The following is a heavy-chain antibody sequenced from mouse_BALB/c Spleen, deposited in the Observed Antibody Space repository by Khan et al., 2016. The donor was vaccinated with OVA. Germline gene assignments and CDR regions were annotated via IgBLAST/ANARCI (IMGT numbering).Heavy chain of an antibody. J-gene: IGHJ3*01. CDR2: IIPSTDYT. CDR1: GYTFTTYT. V-gene: IGHV1-4*01. D-gene: IGHD2-14*01. Sequence: QVQLKQSGAELARPGASVKMSCKASGYTFTTYTIHWVKQRPGKGLEWIGYIIPSTDYTNYNQKFKDKATLTADKSSTTAYMQLRSLTSEDSAVYYCTREGAYYRSDGWFAYWGQGTLVTVSA. CDR3: TREGAYYRSDGWFAY.